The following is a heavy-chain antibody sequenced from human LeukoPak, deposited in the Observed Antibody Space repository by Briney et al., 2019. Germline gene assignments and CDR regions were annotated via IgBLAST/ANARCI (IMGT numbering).Heavy chain of an antibody. Sequence: SETLSLTSTVSGGSVSSGSYYWGWIRQPPGKGLEWIGSIYYSGSTYYNPSLKSRITISLDTSKNQFSLKLTSVTAADTAVYYCARDKTFEVVNYFNYWGQGTLVTVSS. J-gene: IGHJ4*02. CDR3: ARDKTFEVVNYFNY. V-gene: IGHV4-39*07. CDR2: IYYSGST. CDR1: GGSVSSGSYY. D-gene: IGHD3-3*01.